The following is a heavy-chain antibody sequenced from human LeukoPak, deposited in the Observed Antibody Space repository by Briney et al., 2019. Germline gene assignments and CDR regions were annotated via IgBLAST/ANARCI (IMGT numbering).Heavy chain of an antibody. CDR1: GGTFSSYA. V-gene: IGHV1-18*01. D-gene: IGHD3-16*02. CDR3: AREGETYDYVWGSYRSFDY. CDR2: ISAYNGNT. J-gene: IGHJ4*02. Sequence: ASVKVSCKASGGTFSSYAISWVRQAPGQGLEWMGGISAYNGNTNYAQKLQGRVTMTTDTSTSTAYMELRSLRSDDTAVYYCAREGETYDYVWGSYRSFDYWGQGTLVTVSS.